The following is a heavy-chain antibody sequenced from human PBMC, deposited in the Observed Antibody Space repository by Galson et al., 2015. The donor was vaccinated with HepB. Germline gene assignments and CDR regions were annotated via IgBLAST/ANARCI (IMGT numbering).Heavy chain of an antibody. D-gene: IGHD5-18*01. V-gene: IGHV4-39*01. CDR1: GGSISGSNSY. CDR3: ARHVDTVMGGPYYFDF. CDR2: IYYSGDP. J-gene: IGHJ4*02. Sequence: SETLSLTCSVSGGSISGSNSYWAWILQPPGKGLEWIGSIYYSGDPHYNPSLKSRVTISVDPSKDQFSLHLSSVTAADTAVYYCARHVDTVMGGPYYFDFWGQGALVTASS.